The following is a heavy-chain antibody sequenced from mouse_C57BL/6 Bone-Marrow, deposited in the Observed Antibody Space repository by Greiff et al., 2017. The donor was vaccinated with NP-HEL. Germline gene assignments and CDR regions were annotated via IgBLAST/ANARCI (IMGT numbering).Heavy chain of an antibody. J-gene: IGHJ2*01. V-gene: IGHV5-9*01. CDR1: GFTFSSYT. CDR3: ARHYDYQYYFDY. D-gene: IGHD2-4*01. Sequence: DVMLVESGGGLVKPGGSLKLSCAASGFTFSSYTMSWVRQTPEKRLEWVATISGGGGNTYYPDSVKGRFTISRDNAKNTLYLQMSSLRSEDTAVYDCARHYDYQYYFDYWGQGTTLTVSS. CDR2: ISGGGGNT.